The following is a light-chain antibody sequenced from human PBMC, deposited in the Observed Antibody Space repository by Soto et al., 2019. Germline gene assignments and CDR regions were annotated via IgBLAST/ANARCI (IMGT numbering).Light chain of an antibody. J-gene: IGKJ5*01. CDR3: QQYEKWPIT. CDR1: QSVSSN. CDR2: GAS. V-gene: IGKV3-15*01. Sequence: EIVMTQSPATLSVSPGERATLSCWASQSVSSNLAWYQQVPGQVPRLLIYGASTRATSVPARFSGSGSGTEFTLTISSLQSADFAVYYCQQYEKWPITFGQGTRLEIK.